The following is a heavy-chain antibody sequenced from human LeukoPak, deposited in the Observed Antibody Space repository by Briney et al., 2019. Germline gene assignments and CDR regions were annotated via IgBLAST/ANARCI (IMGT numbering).Heavy chain of an antibody. V-gene: IGHV4-34*01. Sequence: SETLSLTCAVYGGSFSGYYWSWIRQPPGKGLGWIGEINHSGSTNYNPSLKSRVTISVDTSKNQFSLKLSSVTAADTAVYYCAREGAAAGSDYWGQGTLVTVSS. CDR1: GGSFSGYY. D-gene: IGHD6-13*01. J-gene: IGHJ4*02. CDR3: AREGAAAGSDY. CDR2: INHSGST.